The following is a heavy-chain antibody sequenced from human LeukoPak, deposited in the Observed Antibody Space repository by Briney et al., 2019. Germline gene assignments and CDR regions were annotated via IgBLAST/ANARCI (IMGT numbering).Heavy chain of an antibody. Sequence: ASVKLSCTASGYTFTSYGISWVRQAPGQGLEWMGWSSAYNGNTNYAQKLQGRVTMTTDTSTSTAYMELRSLRSDDTAVYYCAREASIIAPYDDDMDDWGQGTTVTVSS. CDR3: AREASIIAPYDDDMDD. J-gene: IGHJ6*02. D-gene: IGHD3-16*01. CDR1: GYTFTSYG. CDR2: SSAYNGNT. V-gene: IGHV1-18*01.